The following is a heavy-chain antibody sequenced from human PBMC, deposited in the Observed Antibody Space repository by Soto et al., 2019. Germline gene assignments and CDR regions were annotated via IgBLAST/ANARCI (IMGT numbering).Heavy chain of an antibody. CDR3: AAWGGYSGYGKRKIFDY. CDR2: FDPEDGET. CDR1: GYTLTELS. J-gene: IGHJ4*02. V-gene: IGHV1-24*01. D-gene: IGHD5-12*01. Sequence: ASVKVSCKVSGYTLTELSMHWVRQAPGKGLEWMGGFDPEDGETIYAQKFQGRVTMTEDTSTDTAYMELSSLRSEDTAVYYCAAWGGYSGYGKRKIFDYWGQGTLVTVSS.